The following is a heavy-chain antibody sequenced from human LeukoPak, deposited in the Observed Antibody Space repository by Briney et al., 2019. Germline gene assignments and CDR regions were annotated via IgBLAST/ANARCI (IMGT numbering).Heavy chain of an antibody. CDR2: IYYSGST. Sequence: SETLSLTCAVYGGSFSGYYWSWIRQHPGKGLEWIGYIYYSGSTYYNPSLKSRVTISVDTSKNQFSLKLSSVTAADTAVYYCAREGLGIPLQTDWYFDLWGRGTLVTVSS. CDR3: AREGLGIPLQTDWYFDL. V-gene: IGHV4-31*11. CDR1: GGSFSGYY. D-gene: IGHD3-16*01. J-gene: IGHJ2*01.